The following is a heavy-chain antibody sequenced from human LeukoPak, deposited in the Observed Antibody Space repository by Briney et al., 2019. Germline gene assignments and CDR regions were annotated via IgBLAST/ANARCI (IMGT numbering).Heavy chain of an antibody. J-gene: IGHJ4*02. CDR1: GFIFSDYY. Sequence: GGSLRLSCAASGFIFSDYYMSWIRQAPGKGLEWVSYISSSGSTTYYADSVKGRFTISRDNAKNSLYLQMNSLRAEDTAVYYCATMYSSRGDFDYWGQGTLVTVSS. CDR2: ISSSGSTT. CDR3: ATMYSSRGDFDY. D-gene: IGHD6-13*01. V-gene: IGHV3-11*04.